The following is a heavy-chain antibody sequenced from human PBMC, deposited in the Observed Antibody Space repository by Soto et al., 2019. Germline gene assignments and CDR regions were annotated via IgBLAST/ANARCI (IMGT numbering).Heavy chain of an antibody. J-gene: IGHJ6*02. CDR1: GGSVSSGSYY. Sequence: SETLSLTCTVSGGSVSSGSYYWSWIRQPPGKGLEWIGYIYYSGSTNYNPSLKSRVTISVDTSKNQFSLKLSSVTAADTAVYYCARDGCSSTSCYTDDYYHGMDVWGQGTTVTVSS. D-gene: IGHD2-2*02. CDR3: ARDGCSSTSCYTDDYYHGMDV. CDR2: IYYSGST. V-gene: IGHV4-61*01.